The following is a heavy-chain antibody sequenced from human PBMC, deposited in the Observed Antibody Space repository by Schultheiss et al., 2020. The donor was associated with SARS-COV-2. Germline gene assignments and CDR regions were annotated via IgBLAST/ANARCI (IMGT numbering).Heavy chain of an antibody. J-gene: IGHJ6*02. CDR1: GFTFSSYG. CDR2: IYSGGST. CDR3: ARDRRSQWAQEFYYYYYGMDV. V-gene: IGHV3-NL1*01. D-gene: IGHD2-8*01. Sequence: GESLRLSCAASGFTFSSYGMHWVRQAPGKGLEWVSVIYSGGSTYYADSVKGRFTISRDNSKNTLYLQMNSLRAEDTAVYYCARDRRSQWAQEFYYYYYGMDVWGQGTTVTVSS.